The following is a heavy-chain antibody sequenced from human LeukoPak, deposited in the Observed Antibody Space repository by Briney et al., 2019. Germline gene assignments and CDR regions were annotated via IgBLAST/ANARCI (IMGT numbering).Heavy chain of an antibody. J-gene: IGHJ6*03. CDR1: GYTFTSYG. D-gene: IGHD3-3*01. CDR2: ISAYNGNT. V-gene: IGHV1-18*01. Sequence: ASVKVSCKASGYTFTSYGISWVRQAPGQGLEWMGWISAYNGNTNYAQKLQGRVTITADKSTSTAYMELSSLRSEDTAVYYCARDYRGLRFLEWLSRPYYYYYMDVWGKGTTVTVSS. CDR3: ARDYRGLRFLEWLSRPYYYYYMDV.